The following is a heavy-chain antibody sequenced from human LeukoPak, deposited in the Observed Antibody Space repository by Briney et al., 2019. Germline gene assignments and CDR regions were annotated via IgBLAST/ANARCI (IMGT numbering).Heavy chain of an antibody. D-gene: IGHD5-12*01. CDR1: GGIFTSYT. CDR2: IIPLLGIA. J-gene: IGHJ4*02. CDR3: VRDDADSAYAAGDH. Sequence: ASVKVSCKASGGIFTSYTISWVRQAPGQGLEWMGRIIPLLGIANYAQKFQGRVTIVAEKSTRTVYMHLTSLTSGDTAIYYCVRDDADSAYAAGDHWGQGTLVTVSS. V-gene: IGHV1-69*04.